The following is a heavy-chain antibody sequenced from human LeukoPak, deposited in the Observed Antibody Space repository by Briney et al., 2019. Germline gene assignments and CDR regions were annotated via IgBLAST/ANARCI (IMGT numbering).Heavy chain of an antibody. Sequence: SETLSLTCAVYGGSYSGYYWSWIRQPPGKGLEWIGEINHSGSTNYNPSLKSRVTISVDTSKNQFSLKLSSVTAADTAVYYCARGKLYYYGSGSLNYYYYYGMDVWGQGTTVTVSS. V-gene: IGHV4-34*01. D-gene: IGHD3-10*01. CDR1: GGSYSGYY. CDR2: INHSGST. CDR3: ARGKLYYYGSGSLNYYYYYGMDV. J-gene: IGHJ6*02.